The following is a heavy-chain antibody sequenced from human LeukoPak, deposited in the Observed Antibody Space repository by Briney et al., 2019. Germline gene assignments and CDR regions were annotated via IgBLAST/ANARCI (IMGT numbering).Heavy chain of an antibody. CDR2: INHSGST. D-gene: IGHD6-13*01. CDR3: ARESGTAGAATGTDY. J-gene: IGHJ4*02. CDR1: GGSFSGYY. Sequence: SETLSLTCAVYGGSFSGYYWSWIRQPPGKGLEWIGEINHSGSTNYNPSLKSRVTISIDTSKNQFSLKLSSVTAGDTAVYYCARESGTAGAATGTDYWGQGNLVTVSS. V-gene: IGHV4-34*01.